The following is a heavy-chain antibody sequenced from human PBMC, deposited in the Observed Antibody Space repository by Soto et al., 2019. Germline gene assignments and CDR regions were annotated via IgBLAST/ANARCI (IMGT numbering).Heavy chain of an antibody. J-gene: IGHJ4*02. CDR3: ARVAVAMYYFDY. CDR2: INPNSGGT. CDR1: GYTFTGYY. Sequence: ASAKVSCKASGYTFTGYYMHWVRQAPGQGLEWMGWINPNSGGTNYAQKFQGRVTMTRDTSISTAYMELSRLRSDDTAVYYCARVAVAMYYFDYWGQGTMVTVYS. D-gene: IGHD6-19*01. V-gene: IGHV1-2*02.